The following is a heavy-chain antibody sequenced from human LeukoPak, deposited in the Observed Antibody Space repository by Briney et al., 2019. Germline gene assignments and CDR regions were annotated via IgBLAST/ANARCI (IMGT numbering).Heavy chain of an antibody. V-gene: IGHV1-46*01. J-gene: IGHJ4*02. Sequence: ASVKVSCKASGYTFTSYYMHWVRQAPGQGLEWMGIINPSGGSTSYAQKFQGRVTMTRDMSISTAYMELSRLRSDDTAVYYCARGGPTIPNKYYYDSSGYYPDFDYWGQGTLVTVSS. D-gene: IGHD3-22*01. CDR3: ARGGPTIPNKYYYDSSGYYPDFDY. CDR2: INPSGGST. CDR1: GYTFTSYY.